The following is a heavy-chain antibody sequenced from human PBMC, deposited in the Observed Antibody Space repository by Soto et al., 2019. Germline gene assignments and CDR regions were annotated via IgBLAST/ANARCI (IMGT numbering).Heavy chain of an antibody. D-gene: IGHD2-15*01. J-gene: IGHJ4*02. V-gene: IGHV4-34*01. CDR1: GGSFSGYY. Sequence: SETLSLTCAVYGGSFSGYYWSWIRQPPGKGLEWIGEINHSGSTNYNPSLKSRVTISVDTSKNQFSLKLSSVTAADTAVYYCARSRGQDTVVVVAATRHFDYWGQGTLVTVSS. CDR2: INHSGST. CDR3: ARSRGQDTVVVVAATRHFDY.